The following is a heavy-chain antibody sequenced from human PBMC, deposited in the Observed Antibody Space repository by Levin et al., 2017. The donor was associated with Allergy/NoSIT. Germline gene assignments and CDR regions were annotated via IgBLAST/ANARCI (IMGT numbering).Heavy chain of an antibody. D-gene: IGHD3-16*01. V-gene: IGHV3-48*01. CDR2: ITSSSSAI. CDR3: AKDLRDYVCEY. CDR1: GFTFSSYS. J-gene: IGHJ4*02. Sequence: GGSLRLSCAASGFTFSSYSMNWVRQAPGKGLEWVSYITSSSSAIYYADSVKGRFTISRDNAKNSLYLRMNSLRAEDTAVYYCAKDLRDYVCEYWGQGTLVTVSA.